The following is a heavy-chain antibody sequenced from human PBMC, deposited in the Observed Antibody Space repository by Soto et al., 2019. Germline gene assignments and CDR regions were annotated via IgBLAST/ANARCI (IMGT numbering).Heavy chain of an antibody. CDR1: GFTFSTYN. Sequence: GGSLRLSCAASGFTFSTYNMNWVRQAPGKGLEWVSYIRGSGAIYYADSVQGRFTMSRDNAKNSLYLQMNSLRAEDTAVYYCARDFLRGYGPDYWGQGTPVTVSS. V-gene: IGHV3-48*01. D-gene: IGHD2-15*01. CDR2: IRGSGAI. J-gene: IGHJ4*02. CDR3: ARDFLRGYGPDY.